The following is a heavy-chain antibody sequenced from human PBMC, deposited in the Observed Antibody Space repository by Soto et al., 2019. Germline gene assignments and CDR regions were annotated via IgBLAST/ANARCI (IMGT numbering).Heavy chain of an antibody. Sequence: SVKVSCKASGGTFSSYAISWVRQAPGQGLEWMGGIIPIFGTANYAQKFQGRVTMTGDESTSTAYMELSSLRSEDTAVYYCARGGYSGYDDGDFDYWGQGTLVTVSS. CDR2: IIPIFGTA. CDR3: ARGGYSGYDDGDFDY. CDR1: GGTFSSYA. V-gene: IGHV1-69*13. J-gene: IGHJ4*02. D-gene: IGHD5-12*01.